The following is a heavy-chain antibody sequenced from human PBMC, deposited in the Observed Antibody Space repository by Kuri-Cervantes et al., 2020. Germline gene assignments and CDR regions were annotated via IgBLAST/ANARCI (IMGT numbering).Heavy chain of an antibody. J-gene: IGHJ4*02. CDR2: ISYDGSNK. CDR1: GFTFSSYG. D-gene: IGHD6-19*01. Sequence: GESLKISCAASGFTFSSYGMHWVRQAPGKGLEWVAVISYDGSNKYYADSVKGRFIISRDNAKNSLFLQMSSLRDEDTAVYYCARDSGAVAGRGLDYWGQGTLVTVSS. CDR3: ARDSGAVAGRGLDY. V-gene: IGHV3-30*03.